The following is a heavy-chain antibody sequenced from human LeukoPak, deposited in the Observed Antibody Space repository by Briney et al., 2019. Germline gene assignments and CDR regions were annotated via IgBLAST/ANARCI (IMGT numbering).Heavy chain of an antibody. Sequence: ASAKVSCKASGYTFTGYYMHWVRQAPGQGLEWMGWINPNSGGTNYAQKFQGRVTMTRDTSISTAYMELSRLRSDDTAVYYCARGGLPIVWYYFDFWGQGTLVTVSS. D-gene: IGHD5/OR15-5a*01. V-gene: IGHV1-2*02. CDR1: GYTFTGYY. CDR3: ARGGLPIVWYYFDF. J-gene: IGHJ4*02. CDR2: INPNSGGT.